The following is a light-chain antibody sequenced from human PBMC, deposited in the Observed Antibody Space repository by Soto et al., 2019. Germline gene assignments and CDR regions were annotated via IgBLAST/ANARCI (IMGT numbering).Light chain of an antibody. J-gene: IGLJ2*01. V-gene: IGLV2-11*01. Sequence: QSALTQPRSVSGSPGHSVTISCTGTSSDVGAYNYVSWYQQHPGKAPKLIIYDVNKRPSGVPDRFSGSKSGNTASLTISGLQPEDEGDYFCCSYEGTVSFRVFGGGTKLTVL. CDR2: DVN. CDR1: SSDVGAYNY. CDR3: CSYEGTVSFRV.